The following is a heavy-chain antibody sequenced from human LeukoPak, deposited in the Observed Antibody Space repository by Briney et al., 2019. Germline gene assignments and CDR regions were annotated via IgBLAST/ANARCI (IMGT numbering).Heavy chain of an antibody. Sequence: GGSLRLSCAASGFTFSTFAMIWVRQAPGKGLEWVSSTTFSGDSTYYGDSVKGRFTVSRDNARNSLSLQMNSLRVEDTAVYYCARDRQSGSHLNFFDYWGQGALVTVSS. CDR1: GFTFSTFA. V-gene: IGHV3-21*01. CDR3: ARDRQSGSHLNFFDY. CDR2: TTFSGDST. D-gene: IGHD1-26*01. J-gene: IGHJ4*02.